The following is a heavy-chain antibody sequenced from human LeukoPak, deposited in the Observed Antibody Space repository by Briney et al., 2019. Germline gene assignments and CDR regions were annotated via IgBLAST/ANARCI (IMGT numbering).Heavy chain of an antibody. Sequence: PSETLSLTCTVSGGSISSTTYYWDWTRQPPGKGLEWIGSIYYSGSTYYNPSLKSRVTISVDTSKNQFSLKLISVTAADTAVFYCARRVGFCSSTNCRPYYFDYWGQGTLVTVSS. D-gene: IGHD2-2*01. CDR2: IYYSGST. CDR1: GGSISSTTYY. J-gene: IGHJ4*02. CDR3: ARRVGFCSSTNCRPYYFDY. V-gene: IGHV4-39*01.